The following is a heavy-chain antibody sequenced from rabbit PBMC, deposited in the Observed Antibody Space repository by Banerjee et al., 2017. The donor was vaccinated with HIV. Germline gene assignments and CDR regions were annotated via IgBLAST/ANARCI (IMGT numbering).Heavy chain of an antibody. CDR3: ARSWDTHRYTKYGYACFNL. J-gene: IGHJ4*01. D-gene: IGHD6-1*01. Sequence: QSLEESGGDLVKPGASLTLTCTASGFSFSSNYYMCWVRQAPGKGLELIACIYTSSGSTWYASWAKGRFTISKTSSTTVTLQMTSLTAADTATYFCARSWDTHRYTKYGYACFNLWGPGTLVTVS. CDR2: IYTSSGST. CDR1: GFSFSSNYY. V-gene: IGHV1S40*01.